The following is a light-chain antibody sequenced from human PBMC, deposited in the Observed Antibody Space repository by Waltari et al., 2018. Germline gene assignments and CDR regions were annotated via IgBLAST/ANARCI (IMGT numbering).Light chain of an antibody. CDR2: AAS. CDR3: QQDYTTPWT. J-gene: IGKJ1*01. Sequence: DIQMTQSPSSLSASVGDRVTVTCRSSQGINKELSWYQQKPGKAPTLLIYAASSLQTGASSRFSGRGSGTDFTLTISSLQPEDVATYYGQQDYTTPWTFGQGTKVEIK. V-gene: IGKV1-27*01. CDR1: QGINKE.